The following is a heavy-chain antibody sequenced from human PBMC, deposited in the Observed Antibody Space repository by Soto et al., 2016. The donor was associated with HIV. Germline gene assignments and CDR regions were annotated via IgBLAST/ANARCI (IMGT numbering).Heavy chain of an antibody. J-gene: IGHJ3*01. Sequence: QVQLVESGGRLVRPGGSLRLSCAASGFTFSDYYMTWIRQAPGKGLEWISDIRSSGSFSKYADSVKGRFTLSRDNTKNVVYLQMSSLRVEDTAVYYCARERGGYNSNTLDFWGQGTMVTVSS. V-gene: IGHV3-11*05. CDR1: GFTFSDYY. D-gene: IGHD5-12*01. CDR2: IRSSGSFS. CDR3: ARERGGYNSNTLDF.